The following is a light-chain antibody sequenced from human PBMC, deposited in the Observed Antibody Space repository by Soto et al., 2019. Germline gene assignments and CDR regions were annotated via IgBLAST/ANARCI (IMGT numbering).Light chain of an antibody. V-gene: IGLV1-40*01. CDR2: ADN. Sequence: QSVLTQTPSVSGAPGQKITMSCTGSSSNIGAGYDVHWYQQVPGAAPRLLIYADNNRPSGVPDRFSASKSGTSASLAITGLQCEAEANYYCQSYDTSLSGVIFGAGTQLTVL. CDR1: SSNIGAGYD. J-gene: IGLJ7*01. CDR3: QSYDTSLSGVI.